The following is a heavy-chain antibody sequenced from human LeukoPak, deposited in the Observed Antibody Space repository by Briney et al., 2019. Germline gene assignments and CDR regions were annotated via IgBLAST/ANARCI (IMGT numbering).Heavy chain of an antibody. Sequence: PSQTLSLTCTVSGDSFSSGFYYWSWIRQPAGKGLEWIGRIYTSGSTDYNPSLKSRVTISLDTSKNQFSLKLSSVTAADTAVYYCATLAYYYMDVWGKGTTVTISS. CDR3: ATLAYYYMDV. V-gene: IGHV4-61*02. CDR1: GDSFSSGFYY. CDR2: IYTSGST. J-gene: IGHJ6*03.